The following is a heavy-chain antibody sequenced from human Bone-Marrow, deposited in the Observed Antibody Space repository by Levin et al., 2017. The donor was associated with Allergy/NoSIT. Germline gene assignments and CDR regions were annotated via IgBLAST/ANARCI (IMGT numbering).Heavy chain of an antibody. CDR2: IIPLFGIV. CDR1: GGTFHGYV. Sequence: ASVKVSCKASGGTFHGYVISWVRQAPGQGLEWMGGIIPLFGIVNYAQQFEGRITITADKSTGTGYMELSSLRPEDTAVYYCAREADGDWYIDLWGRGTLVTVSS. D-gene: IGHD3-16*01. V-gene: IGHV1-69*10. J-gene: IGHJ2*01. CDR3: AREADGDWYIDL.